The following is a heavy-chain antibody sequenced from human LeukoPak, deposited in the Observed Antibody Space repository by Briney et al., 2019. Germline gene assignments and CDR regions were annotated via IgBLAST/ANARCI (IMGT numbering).Heavy chain of an antibody. CDR1: GFTFKTAW. CDR3: ARVGGYYYYMDV. J-gene: IGHJ6*03. CDR2: IKQDGSEK. D-gene: IGHD3-16*01. Sequence: PGGSLRLSCAASGFTFKTAWMSWVRQAPGKGLEWVANIKQDGSEKYYVDSVKGRFTISRDNAKNSLYLQMNSLRAEDTAVYYCARVGGYYYYMDVWGKGTTVTVSS. V-gene: IGHV3-7*01.